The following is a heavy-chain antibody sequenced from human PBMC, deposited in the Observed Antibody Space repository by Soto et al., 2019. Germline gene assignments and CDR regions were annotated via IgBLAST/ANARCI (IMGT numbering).Heavy chain of an antibody. CDR1: GGSISSSSYY. D-gene: IGHD1-7*01. Sequence: SETLSLTCTVSGGSISSSSYYWGWIRQPPGKGLEWIGSIYYSGSTYYNPSLKSRVTISVDTSKNQFSLKLSPVTAADTAVYYCATITGTTDVYGGKGTLVTVSS. CDR2: IYYSGST. CDR3: ATITGTTDVY. J-gene: IGHJ4*02. V-gene: IGHV4-39*01.